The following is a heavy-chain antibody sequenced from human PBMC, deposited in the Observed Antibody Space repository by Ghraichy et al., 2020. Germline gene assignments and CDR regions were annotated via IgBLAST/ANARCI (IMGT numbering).Heavy chain of an antibody. Sequence: SQTLSLTCTVSGGSISNYYCNWFRQPPGKGLEWIGYVHGIGSTKYHPSLESRVTVSSDTAKNEFSLSLTSMTPADTAVYYCASGTGWLQTYLGQGPLVTVSP. CDR3: ASGTGWLQTY. CDR1: GGSISNYY. CDR2: VHGIGST. J-gene: IGHJ4*02. V-gene: IGHV4-59*01. D-gene: IGHD5-18*01.